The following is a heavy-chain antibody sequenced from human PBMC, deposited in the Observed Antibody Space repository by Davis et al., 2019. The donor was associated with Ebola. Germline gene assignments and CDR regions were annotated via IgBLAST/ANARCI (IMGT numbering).Heavy chain of an antibody. J-gene: IGHJ4*02. Sequence: GESLKISCAASGFTFSSYGMHWVRQAPGRGLEWVALISHDDSNKYYGDSVKGRFIISRDNSNNTVYLQMNSLGPEDTAVYYCARHMHTSSWWGPLDCWGQGTPVTVSS. CDR3: ARHMHTSSWWGPLDC. V-gene: IGHV3-30*19. CDR2: ISHDDSNK. CDR1: GFTFSSYG. D-gene: IGHD2-15*01.